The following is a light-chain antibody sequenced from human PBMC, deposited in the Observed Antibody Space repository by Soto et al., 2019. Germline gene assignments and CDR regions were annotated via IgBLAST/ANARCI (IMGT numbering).Light chain of an antibody. CDR3: HQFGYSPRT. CDR1: QTVNSDY. CDR2: ATS. Sequence: EIVLTQSPGTLSLSPGETATLSCRASQTVNSDYLAWFQQRPGQAPRLLIFATSRRATDIPDRFSGSGSGTDFTLAIRRLEPGDFAVYYCHQFGYSPRTFGQGTKVDIK. J-gene: IGKJ1*01. V-gene: IGKV3-20*01.